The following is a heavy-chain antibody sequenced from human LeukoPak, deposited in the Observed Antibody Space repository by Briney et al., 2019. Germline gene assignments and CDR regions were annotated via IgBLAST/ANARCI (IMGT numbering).Heavy chain of an antibody. J-gene: IGHJ4*02. CDR2: IYTSGST. CDR1: GGSISSGSYY. Sequence: SETLSLTCTVSGGSISSGSYYWSWIRQPAGKGLEWIGRIYTSGSTNYNPSLKSRVTISVDTSKNQFSLKLSSVTAADTAVYYCARVSGYSYGFWFDYWGQGTLVTVSP. V-gene: IGHV4-61*02. D-gene: IGHD5-18*01. CDR3: ARVSGYSYGFWFDY.